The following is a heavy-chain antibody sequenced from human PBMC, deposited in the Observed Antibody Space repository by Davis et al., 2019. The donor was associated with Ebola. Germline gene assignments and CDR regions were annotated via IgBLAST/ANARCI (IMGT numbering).Heavy chain of an antibody. Sequence: GGSLRLSCAASGFTVSSNYMSWVRQAPGKGREWVSVIYSGGSTYYADSVKGRFTISRDNSKNTLYLQMNSLRAEDTAVYYCAREVSSDFWSGYFDYWGQGTLVTVSS. V-gene: IGHV3-66*01. CDR2: IYSGGST. CDR3: AREVSSDFWSGYFDY. D-gene: IGHD3-3*01. J-gene: IGHJ4*02. CDR1: GFTVSSNY.